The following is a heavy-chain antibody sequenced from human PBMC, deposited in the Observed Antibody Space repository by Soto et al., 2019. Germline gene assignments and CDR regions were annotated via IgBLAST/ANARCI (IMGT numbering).Heavy chain of an antibody. CDR3: ARLAAAGLYYFDY. V-gene: IGHV4-39*01. CDR1: GGSISSSSYY. Sequence: PSETLSLTCTVSGGSISSSSYYWGWIRQPPGKGLEWIGSIYYSGSTYYNPSLKSRVTISVDTSKNQFSLKLSSVTAADTAVYYCARLAAAGLYYFDYWGQGTLVTVSS. J-gene: IGHJ4*02. CDR2: IYYSGST. D-gene: IGHD6-13*01.